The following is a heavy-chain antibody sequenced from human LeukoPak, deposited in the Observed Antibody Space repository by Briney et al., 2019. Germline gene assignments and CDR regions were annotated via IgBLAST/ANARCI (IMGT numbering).Heavy chain of an antibody. CDR2: INKDGSNT. J-gene: IGHJ4*02. V-gene: IGHV3-74*01. CDR3: ARRAGAYSHPYDY. D-gene: IGHD4/OR15-4a*01. Sequence: GGSLRLSCAASGFTFSSHWMHWVRQVPGKGLVWVSRINKDGSNTFYADSVKGRFTISRDNSKNTLYLQMNSLRAEDTAVYYCARRAGAYSHPYDYWGQGTLVTVSS. CDR1: GFTFSSHW.